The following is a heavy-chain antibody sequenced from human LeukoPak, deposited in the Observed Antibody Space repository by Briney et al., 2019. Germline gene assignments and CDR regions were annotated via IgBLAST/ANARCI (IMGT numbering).Heavy chain of an antibody. CDR2: IYSGGST. V-gene: IGHV3-66*01. CDR3: ARGLGTNYGGYCSGGSCPFY. CDR1: GFTVGPYY. Sequence: GGSLRLSCVDSGFTVGPYYLSWVRQAPGKGLEWGSVIYSGGSTYFADSVKGRFTISRDISKNTVYLQMNSLRVEDTAVYYCARGLGTNYGGYCSGGSCPFYWGQGTLVTVSS. J-gene: IGHJ4*02. D-gene: IGHD2-15*01.